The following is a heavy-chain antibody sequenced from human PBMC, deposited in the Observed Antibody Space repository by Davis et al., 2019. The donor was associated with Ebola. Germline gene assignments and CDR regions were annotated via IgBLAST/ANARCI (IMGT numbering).Heavy chain of an antibody. V-gene: IGHV3-30*18. D-gene: IGHD1-20*01. J-gene: IGHJ3*01. CDR3: AKELYYWNEELSYPLAV. CDR2: ISDEGSKK. Sequence: GESLKISCAASGFMFKRYGMHWVRQAPGKGLEWVALISDEGSKKSYADSVKGRFTVSRDNSKNMLDLQMNSLRAQDTAVYYCAKELYYWNEELSYPLAVWGQGTAVTVSS. CDR1: GFMFKRYG.